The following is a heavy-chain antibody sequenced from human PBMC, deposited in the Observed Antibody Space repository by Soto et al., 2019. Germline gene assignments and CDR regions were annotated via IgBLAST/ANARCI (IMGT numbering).Heavy chain of an antibody. J-gene: IGHJ3*02. CDR3: AIDRDGDYVLGRAFDI. Sequence: QVQLVESGGGVVQPGRSLRLSCAASGFTFSSYAMHWVRQAPGKGLEWVAVISYDGSNKYYADSVKGRFTISRDNSKNTLYLQMNSLRAEATAVYYCAIDRDGDYVLGRAFDIWGQGTMVTVSS. CDR2: ISYDGSNK. D-gene: IGHD4-17*01. V-gene: IGHV3-30-3*01. CDR1: GFTFSSYA.